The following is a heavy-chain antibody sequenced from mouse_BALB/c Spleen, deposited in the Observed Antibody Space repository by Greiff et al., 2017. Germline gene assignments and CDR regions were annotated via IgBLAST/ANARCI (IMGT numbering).Heavy chain of an antibody. Sequence: VKLVESGAELARPGASVKMSCKASGYTFTSYTMHWVKQRPGQGLEWIGYINPSSGYTNYNQKFKDKATLTADKSSSTAYMQLSSLTSEDSAVYYCARGELYSGYAMDYWGQGTSVTVSS. CDR3: ARGELYSGYAMDY. J-gene: IGHJ4*01. D-gene: IGHD2-1*01. V-gene: IGHV1-4*01. CDR1: GYTFTSYT. CDR2: INPSSGYT.